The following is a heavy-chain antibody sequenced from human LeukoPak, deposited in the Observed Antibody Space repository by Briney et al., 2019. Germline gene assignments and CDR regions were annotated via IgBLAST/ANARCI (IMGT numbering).Heavy chain of an antibody. D-gene: IGHD2-2*01. CDR1: GYTLTGYY. CDR2: INLNSGGT. Sequence: ASVKVSCKASGYTLTGYYMHWVRQAPGQGLEWMGWINLNSGGTNYAQKFQGRVTMTRDTSISTDYMELSRLRSDDTAVYYCAKGGDQLLGYLGYWGQGTLVTVSS. V-gene: IGHV1-2*02. CDR3: AKGGDQLLGYLGY. J-gene: IGHJ4*02.